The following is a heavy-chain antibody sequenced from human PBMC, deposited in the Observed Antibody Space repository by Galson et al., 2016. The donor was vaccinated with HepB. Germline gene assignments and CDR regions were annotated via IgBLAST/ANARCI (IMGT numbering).Heavy chain of an antibody. CDR1: GFTFSNYW. Sequence: SLRLSCAASGFTFSNYWMSWVRQAPGKGLEWVANIKQDGSEIYYVDSVKGRFTISRDNANKSLYVQMNSLRAEDTAIYYCARDDRGWLQFRGYYFNYWGQGTLVTVSS. V-gene: IGHV3-7*01. J-gene: IGHJ4*02. CDR2: IKQDGSEI. D-gene: IGHD5-24*01. CDR3: ARDDRGWLQFRGYYFNY.